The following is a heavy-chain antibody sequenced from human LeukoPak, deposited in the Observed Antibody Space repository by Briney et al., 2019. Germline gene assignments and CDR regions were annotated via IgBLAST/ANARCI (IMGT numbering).Heavy chain of an antibody. Sequence: SETLSLTCTVSGGSISSYYWSWIRQPPGKGLEWIGYIYYSGSTNYNPSLKNRVTISVDTSKNQFSLKLRSVTAADTAVFYCARQGYADFSPRPFDYWGQGTLVTVSS. V-gene: IGHV4-59*08. CDR2: IYYSGST. CDR3: ARQGYADFSPRPFDY. J-gene: IGHJ4*02. D-gene: IGHD4-17*01. CDR1: GGSISSYY.